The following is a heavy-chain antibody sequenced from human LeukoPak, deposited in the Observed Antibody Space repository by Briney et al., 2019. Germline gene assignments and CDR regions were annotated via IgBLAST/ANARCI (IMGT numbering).Heavy chain of an antibody. J-gene: IGHJ4*02. V-gene: IGHV1-69*01. CDR1: GGTFSSYA. Sequence: SVKVSCKASGGTFSSYAISWVRQAPGQGLEWMGGIIPIFGTANYAQKFQGRVTITADESTSTAYMELSSLRSEDTAVYYCARDASPYYYDSGGYPGRFDYWGQGTLVTVSS. CDR3: ARDASPYYYDSGGYPGRFDY. CDR2: IIPIFGTA. D-gene: IGHD3-22*01.